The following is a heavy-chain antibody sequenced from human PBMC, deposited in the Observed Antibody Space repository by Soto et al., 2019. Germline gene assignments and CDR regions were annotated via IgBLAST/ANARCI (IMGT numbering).Heavy chain of an antibody. CDR3: ARDGGRGGYCSGGSCYRGYYGMDV. D-gene: IGHD2-15*01. Sequence: QVQLVQSGAEVKKPGASVKVSCKASGYTFTSYGISWVRQAPGQGLEWMGWISAYNGNTNYAQKLQGRVTMTTDTPTSTAYMELRSRRSDDTAVYYWARDGGRGGYCSGGSCYRGYYGMDVWGQGTTVTVSS. J-gene: IGHJ6*02. CDR1: GYTFTSYG. CDR2: ISAYNGNT. V-gene: IGHV1-18*01.